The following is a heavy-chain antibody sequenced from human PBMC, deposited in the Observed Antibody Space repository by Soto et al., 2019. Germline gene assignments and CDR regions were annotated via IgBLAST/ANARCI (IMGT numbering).Heavy chain of an antibody. J-gene: IGHJ5*02. CDR3: VSSGTAPMLRHNWFDP. D-gene: IGHD1-1*01. V-gene: IGHV3-21*01. CDR1: GFTFSSYD. CDR2: ITTSGSYI. Sequence: EVQLVESGGGLVKPGGSLRLSCAASGFTFSSYDMNWVRQAPGKGLEYVSSITTSGSYIYYGDSVRGRFTISRDNGKNSLFLQMDSLRAEDTAVYYCVSSGTAPMLRHNWFDPWGQGTLVTVSS.